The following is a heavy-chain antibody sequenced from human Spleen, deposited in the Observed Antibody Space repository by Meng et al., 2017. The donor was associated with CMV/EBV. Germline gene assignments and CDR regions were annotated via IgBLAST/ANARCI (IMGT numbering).Heavy chain of an antibody. CDR2: IYPGDSDT. CDR1: GFRFTTYW. Sequence: GQSLKISCEGSGFRFTTYWIGWVRQMPGKGLEWMGMIYPGDSDTRYSPSFQGQVTISADKSISTAYLQWSSLKASDTAMYYCARRGYNNYPTDYWGQGTLVTVSS. V-gene: IGHV5-51*01. D-gene: IGHD4-11*01. CDR3: ARRGYNNYPTDY. J-gene: IGHJ4*02.